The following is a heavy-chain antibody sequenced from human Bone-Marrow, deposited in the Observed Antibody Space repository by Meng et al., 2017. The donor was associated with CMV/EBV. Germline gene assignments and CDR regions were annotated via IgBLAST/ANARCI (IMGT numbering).Heavy chain of an antibody. Sequence: GESLKISCAASGFTFSSYAMHWVRQAPGKGLEWVAVISYDGSNKYYADSVKGRFTISRDNSKNTLYLQMNSLRAEDTAVYYCAKGWSYYFDCWGQGTRVTGSS. CDR1: GFTFSSYA. D-gene: IGHD1-26*01. J-gene: IGHJ4*02. V-gene: IGHV3-30-3*01. CDR2: ISYDGSNK. CDR3: AKGWSYYFDC.